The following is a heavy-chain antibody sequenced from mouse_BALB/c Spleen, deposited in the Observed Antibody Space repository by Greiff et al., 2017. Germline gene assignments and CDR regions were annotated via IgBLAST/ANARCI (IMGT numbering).Heavy chain of an antibody. CDR3: ARTVVATRSFAY. CDR1: GYAFSSYW. D-gene: IGHD1-1*01. J-gene: IGHJ3*01. V-gene: IGHV1-80*01. CDR2: IYPGDGDT. Sequence: VQLVESGAELVRPGSSVKISCKASGYAFSSYWMNWVKQRPGQGLEWIGQIYPGDGDTNYNGKFKGKATLTADKSSSTAYMQLSSLTSEDSAVYFCARTVVATRSFAYWGQGTLVTVSA.